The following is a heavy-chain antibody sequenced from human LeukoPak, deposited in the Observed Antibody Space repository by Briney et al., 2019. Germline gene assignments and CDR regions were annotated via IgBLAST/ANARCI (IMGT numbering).Heavy chain of an antibody. D-gene: IGHD3-22*01. J-gene: IGHJ3*02. V-gene: IGHV3-30*04. CDR3: ARVSGRYDSSGIGAFDI. CDR2: ISYDGSNK. Sequence: PGRSLRLSCAASGFTFSSYAMHWVRQAPGKGLEWVAVISYDGSNKYYADSVKGRFTISRDNSKNTLYLQMNSLRAEDTAVYYCARVSGRYDSSGIGAFDIWGQGTMVTVSS. CDR1: GFTFSSYA.